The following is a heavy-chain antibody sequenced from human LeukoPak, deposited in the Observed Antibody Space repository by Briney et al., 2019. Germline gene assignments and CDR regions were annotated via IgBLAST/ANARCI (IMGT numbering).Heavy chain of an antibody. CDR2: ISSDSGHI. Sequence: PGGFLRLSCAAAGFTFTDYSMNWVRQAPGKGLEWVSTISSDSGHIYYADSVKGRFTISRDNSKNTLYLQMNSLRAEDTAVYYCAKDFRTVAFDYWGQGTLVTVSS. CDR1: GFTFTDYS. J-gene: IGHJ4*02. D-gene: IGHD4-23*01. CDR3: AKDFRTVAFDY. V-gene: IGHV3-21*01.